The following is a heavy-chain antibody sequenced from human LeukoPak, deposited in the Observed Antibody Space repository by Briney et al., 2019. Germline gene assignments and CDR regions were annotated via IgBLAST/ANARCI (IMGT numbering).Heavy chain of an antibody. V-gene: IGHV4-59*01. J-gene: IGHJ5*02. CDR2: IHYSGST. CDR1: GGSISSYY. Sequence: PSETLSLTCTVSGGSISSYYWSWIRQPPEKGLEWIGYIHYSGSTNYNPSLKSRVIVSVDTSKNQFSLKLSSVTAADTAVYYCARMIGAAAGSRNWFDPWGQGTLVTVSS. D-gene: IGHD6-13*01. CDR3: ARMIGAAAGSRNWFDP.